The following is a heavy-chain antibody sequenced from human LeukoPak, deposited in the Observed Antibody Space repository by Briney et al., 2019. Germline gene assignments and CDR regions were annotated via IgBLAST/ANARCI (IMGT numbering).Heavy chain of an antibody. CDR1: GGTYSYFA. Sequence: SVKVSCKASGGTYSYFAINWVRQAPGQGLEWMGGIIPLFGPSNYTHKFKGRVTFTADKSTNTVYMHLSSLRFEDTAVYYCARNHNYTDHYNHMDVWGRGTAITVSS. D-gene: IGHD3-3*01. J-gene: IGHJ6*03. V-gene: IGHV1-69*06. CDR3: ARNHNYTDHYNHMDV. CDR2: IIPLFGPS.